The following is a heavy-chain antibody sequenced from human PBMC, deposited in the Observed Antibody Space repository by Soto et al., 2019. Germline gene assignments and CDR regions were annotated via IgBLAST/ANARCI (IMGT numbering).Heavy chain of an antibody. CDR3: AGVYYGGDSVNNF. CDR2: TSYDGNNR. J-gene: IGHJ4*02. CDR1: GLAFSSYV. V-gene: IGHV3-30-3*01. Sequence: QVRLVESGGGVVQPGRSLRLSCAGSGLAFSSYVLSWVRQAPGRGLEWVAATSYDGNNRYYADSVKGRFIISRDNSKNTLDLEMETPRPEDTAVYYCAGVYYGGDSVNNFWGQGTPVTVSS. D-gene: IGHD2-21*02.